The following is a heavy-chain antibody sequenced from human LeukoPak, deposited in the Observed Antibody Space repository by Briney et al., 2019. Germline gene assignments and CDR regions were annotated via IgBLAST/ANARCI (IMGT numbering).Heavy chain of an antibody. CDR3: TKDRKKHKWLILNSFDY. V-gene: IGHV3-23*01. CDR2: ISSGGDST. Sequence: PGGSLRLSCAASGLMFSSYAMSWVRQVPGKGLEWVAAISSGGDSTYFAASVKGRFTISRDNSNNTVFLQMISLRAEDTAVYYCTKDRKKHKWLILNSFDYWGQGILVTVSS. D-gene: IGHD6-19*01. CDR1: GLMFSSYA. J-gene: IGHJ4*02.